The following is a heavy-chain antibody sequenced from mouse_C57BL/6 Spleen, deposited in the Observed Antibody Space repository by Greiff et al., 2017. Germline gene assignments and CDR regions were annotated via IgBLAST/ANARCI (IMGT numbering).Heavy chain of an antibody. Sequence: VQLQESGAELVRPGASVTLSCKASGYTFTDYEMHWVKQTPVHGLEWIGAIDPETGGTAYNQKFKGKAILTADKSSSTAYMELRSLTSEDSAVYYGTKWGTTERDYFDYWGQGTTLTVSS. CDR1: GYTFTDYE. CDR3: TKWGTTERDYFDY. J-gene: IGHJ2*01. CDR2: IDPETGGT. D-gene: IGHD1-1*01. V-gene: IGHV1-15*01.